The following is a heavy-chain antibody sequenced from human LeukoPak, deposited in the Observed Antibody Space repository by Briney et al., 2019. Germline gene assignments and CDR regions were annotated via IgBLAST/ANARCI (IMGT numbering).Heavy chain of an antibody. D-gene: IGHD4-17*01. CDR1: RFTFSNYA. Sequence: QPGGSLRLSCAASRFTFSNYAMTWGRQAPGRGLEGVSSIRGSGDGPSYADSVKGRFTMSRDNSNNMLYLQMNSLRVEDTAVYYCGRDPNGDYVGAFDFWGPGTLVTVSS. CDR3: GRDPNGDYVGAFDF. CDR2: IRGSGDGP. V-gene: IGHV3-23*01. J-gene: IGHJ3*01.